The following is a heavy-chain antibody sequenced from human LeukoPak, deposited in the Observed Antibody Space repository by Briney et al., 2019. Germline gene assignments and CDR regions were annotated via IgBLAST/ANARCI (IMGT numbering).Heavy chain of an antibody. CDR1: GFTFISYW. CDR2: INSDGSST. Sequence: GGSLRPSCAASGFTFISYWMHSVRQAPGKGLGWVSRINSDGSSTSYADSVKGRFTISRENYKNTLYLQMNSLRAEDTAVYYCAKDVEYDSSGLDYWGQGTLVTVSS. V-gene: IGHV3-74*01. J-gene: IGHJ4*02. D-gene: IGHD3-22*01. CDR3: AKDVEYDSSGLDY.